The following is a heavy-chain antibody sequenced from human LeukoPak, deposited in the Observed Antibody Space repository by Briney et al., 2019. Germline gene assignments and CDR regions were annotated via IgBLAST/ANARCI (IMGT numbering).Heavy chain of an antibody. CDR2: ISGSGSDT. CDR1: GFTFSTYE. Sequence: QAGGSLRLSCVPSGFTFSTYEMSWVRQAPGKGLEWLSYISGSGSDTNYADSVKGRFTTSRDNAKNSLYLQMNSLRAEDTAVYYCARVGSIAAAGTPDYWGQGTLVTVSS. J-gene: IGHJ4*02. CDR3: ARVGSIAAAGTPDY. V-gene: IGHV3-48*03. D-gene: IGHD6-13*01.